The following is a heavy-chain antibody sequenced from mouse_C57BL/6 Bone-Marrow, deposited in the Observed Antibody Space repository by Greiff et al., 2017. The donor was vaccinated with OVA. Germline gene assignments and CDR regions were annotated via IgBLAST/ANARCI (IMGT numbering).Heavy chain of an antibody. CDR1: GFNIKNTY. J-gene: IGHJ1*03. CDR2: IDPANGNT. D-gene: IGHD1-1*01. CDR3: ASTTYYYGSSYWYFDV. V-gene: IGHV14-3*01. Sequence: VQLKQSVAELVRPGASVKLSCTASGFNIKNTYMHWVKQRPEQGLEWIGRIDPANGNTKYAPKFQGKATITADTSSNTAYLQLSSLTSEDTAIYYCASTTYYYGSSYWYFDVWGTGTTVTVSS.